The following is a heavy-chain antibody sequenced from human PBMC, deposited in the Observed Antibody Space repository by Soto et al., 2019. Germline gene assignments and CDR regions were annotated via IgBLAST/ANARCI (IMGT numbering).Heavy chain of an antibody. CDR2: IYFSGRT. Sequence: SETLSLTCTVSGDSVSSGDYYWTWIRQPPGKGLEWVGHIYFSGRTNYIPSLESRVTISLDTSKNQFSLKLTSVTAADTAVYYCARVPIDTYMIYWSDPWGQGTLVTV. J-gene: IGHJ5*02. CDR1: GDSVSSGDYY. CDR3: ARVPIDTYMIYWSDP. D-gene: IGHD3-16*01. V-gene: IGHV4-61*08.